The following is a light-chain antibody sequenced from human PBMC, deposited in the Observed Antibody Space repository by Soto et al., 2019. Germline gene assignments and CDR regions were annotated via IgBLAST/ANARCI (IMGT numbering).Light chain of an antibody. CDR1: SSNIGAGYD. CDR3: QSYDSSLSGSTV. V-gene: IGLV1-40*01. Sequence: QSVLTQPPSVSGAPGQRVTISCTGSSSNIGAGYDVHWYQQLPGTAPKLLIYGNSNRPSGVPDRFSGSKSGTSASLAITGLQAEDEADYYCQSYDSSLSGSTVFGGGTKVIVL. CDR2: GNS. J-gene: IGLJ2*01.